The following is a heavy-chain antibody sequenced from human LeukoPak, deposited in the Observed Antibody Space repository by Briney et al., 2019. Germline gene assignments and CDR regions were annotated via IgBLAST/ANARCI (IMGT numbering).Heavy chain of an antibody. V-gene: IGHV3-23*01. CDR1: GFTFSSYA. Sequence: GGSLRLSCAASGFTFSSYAMSWVRQAPGKGLEWVSAISGSGGSTYYADSMKGRFTISRDNSKNTLYLQMNSLRAEDTAVYYCAKSYSGSGSYMPLGWRGMFDYWGQGTLVTVSS. CDR3: AKSYSGSGSYMPLGWRGMFDY. CDR2: ISGSGGST. J-gene: IGHJ4*02. D-gene: IGHD3-10*01.